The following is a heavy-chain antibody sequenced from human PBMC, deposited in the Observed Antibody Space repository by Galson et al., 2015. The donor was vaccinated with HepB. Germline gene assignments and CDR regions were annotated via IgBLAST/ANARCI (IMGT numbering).Heavy chain of an antibody. D-gene: IGHD2-2*01. CDR1: GFTFSSYW. CDR3: ARASSGYCSSTSCHPNYYGMDV. CDR2: IKQDGSEK. V-gene: IGHV3-7*03. J-gene: IGHJ6*02. Sequence: SLRLSCAASGFTFSSYWMSWVRQAPGKGLEWVANIKQDGSEKYYVDSVKGRFTISRDNAKNSLYLQMNSLRAEDTAVYYCARASSGYCSSTSCHPNYYGMDVWGQGTTVTVSS.